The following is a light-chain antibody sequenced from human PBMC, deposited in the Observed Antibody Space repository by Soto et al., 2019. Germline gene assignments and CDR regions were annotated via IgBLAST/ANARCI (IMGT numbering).Light chain of an antibody. Sequence: DIQMPQSPSTLSASEGDRVTITCRASQSISGWLAWYQQKPGKAPKLLIYKASSLESGVPSRFSGSGSGTEFTLTISSLQPDDSATYYCQRYNSYPFAFGPGTKVDIK. J-gene: IGKJ3*01. CDR2: KAS. CDR1: QSISGW. V-gene: IGKV1-5*03. CDR3: QRYNSYPFA.